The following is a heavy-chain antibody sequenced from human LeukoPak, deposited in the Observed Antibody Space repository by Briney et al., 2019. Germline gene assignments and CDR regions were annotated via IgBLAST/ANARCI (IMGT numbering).Heavy chain of an antibody. CDR2: IKQDGRVT. Sequence: GGSLGLSCGASGFIFSKYWMCWVRQIPGKGLEWVANIKQDGRVTHYVDSVKGRFTISRDNSKNSLLLQMNSLRAEDTAVYYCARFLGQGTNWGRDYWGQGTLVTVSS. D-gene: IGHD7-27*01. J-gene: IGHJ4*02. V-gene: IGHV3-7*05. CDR1: GFIFSKYW. CDR3: ARFLGQGTNWGRDY.